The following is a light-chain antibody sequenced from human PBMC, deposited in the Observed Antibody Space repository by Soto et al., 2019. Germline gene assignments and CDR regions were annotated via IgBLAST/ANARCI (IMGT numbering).Light chain of an antibody. J-gene: IGKJ3*01. CDR1: QDISNY. Sequence: DIKMTQSPSSLSASVGDRVTITCRATQDISNYLAWYQQKPGKVPKLLIYAASALQLGVPSRFSGRGSGTDFTLTISSLQPEDVATYYCQKYNSAPPLFTFGPGTKVDIK. CDR2: AAS. CDR3: QKYNSAPPLFT. V-gene: IGKV1-27*01.